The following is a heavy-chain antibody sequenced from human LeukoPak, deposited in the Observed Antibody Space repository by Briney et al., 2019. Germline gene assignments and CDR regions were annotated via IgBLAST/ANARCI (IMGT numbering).Heavy chain of an antibody. CDR1: GYTFTGYY. CDR2: INPNSGGT. CDR3: ARDQSGAYYYDSSGYSFDY. Sequence: GASVKVSCKASGYTFTGYYMHWVRQAPGQGLEWMGRINPNSGGTNYAQKFQGRVTMTRDTSISTAYMELSRLRSDDTAVYYCARDQSGAYYYDSSGYSFDYWGQGTLVTVSS. J-gene: IGHJ4*02. D-gene: IGHD3-22*01. V-gene: IGHV1-2*06.